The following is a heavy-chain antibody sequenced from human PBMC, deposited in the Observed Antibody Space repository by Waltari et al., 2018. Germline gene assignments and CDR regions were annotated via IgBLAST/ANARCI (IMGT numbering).Heavy chain of an antibody. D-gene: IGHD2-2*01. CDR3: ARTLGYCSSTSCYPTNYFDY. Sequence: EVQLVQSGAEVKKPGESLKISCKGSGYSFTSYWIGWVRQMPGKGLEWMGIIYPGDSDTRYSPSFQGQVTISADKSISTAYRQWSSLKASDTAMYYCARTLGYCSSTSCYPTNYFDYWGQGTLVTVSS. J-gene: IGHJ4*02. CDR2: IYPGDSDT. CDR1: GYSFTSYW. V-gene: IGHV5-51*01.